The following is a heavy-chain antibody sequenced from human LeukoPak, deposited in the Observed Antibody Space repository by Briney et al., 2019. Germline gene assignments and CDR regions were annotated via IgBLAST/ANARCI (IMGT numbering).Heavy chain of an antibody. CDR1: GFTFSSYG. D-gene: IGHD4-11*01. CDR2: ITSSSAYI. CDR3: ARAGVVDFTNYGSATFDY. V-gene: IGHV3-21*01. J-gene: IGHJ4*02. Sequence: GGSLRLSCAASGFTFSSYGMHWVRQAPGKGLEWVSSITSSSAYIYYADSVRGRFTISRDNAENSLFLQMNSLRVEDTAVYYCARAGVVDFTNYGSATFDYWGQGTLVTVSS.